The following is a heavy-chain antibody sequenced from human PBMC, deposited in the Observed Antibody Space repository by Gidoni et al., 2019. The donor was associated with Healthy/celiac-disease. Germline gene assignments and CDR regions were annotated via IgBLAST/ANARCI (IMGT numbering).Heavy chain of an antibody. CDR3: ARALYCSSTSCYPKPVLFDY. J-gene: IGHJ4*02. D-gene: IGHD2-2*01. CDR1: GYSFTSYW. V-gene: IGHV5-51*01. CDR2: IYPGDSDT. Sequence: EVQLVQSGAEVKKPGESLKIACKGSGYSFTSYWNGWVRQMPGKGLEWMGIIYPGDSDTRYSPSFQGQVTISADKSISTAYLQWSSLKASDTAMYYCARALYCSSTSCYPKPVLFDYWGQGTLVTVSS.